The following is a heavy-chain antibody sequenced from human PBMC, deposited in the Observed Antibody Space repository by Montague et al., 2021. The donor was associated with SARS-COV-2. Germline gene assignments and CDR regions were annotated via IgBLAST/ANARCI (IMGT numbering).Heavy chain of an antibody. CDR1: GDSISSFY. V-gene: IGHV4-4*07. J-gene: IGHJ4*02. CDR2: IYASGGT. D-gene: IGHD2-15*01. Sequence: ETLSLTCTVSGDSISSFYWNWIRQPAGKGLEWIGRIYASGGTNYNPSLKSRVTMSVDTSKNQFSLKLNSVTAADTAMYYCGRGVVAATPVVDYWGRGTLVTVSS. CDR3: GRGVVAATPVVDY.